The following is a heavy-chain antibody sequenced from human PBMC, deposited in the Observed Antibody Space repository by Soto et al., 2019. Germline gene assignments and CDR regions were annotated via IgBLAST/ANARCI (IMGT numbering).Heavy chain of an antibody. J-gene: IGHJ4*02. CDR2: ISYDGSNK. CDR1: GFTFSSYG. CDR3: AKDPWSSGFLHY. V-gene: IGHV3-30*18. Sequence: QVQLVESGGGVVQPGRSLRLSCAASGFTFSSYGMHWVRQAPGKGLEWVAVISYDGSNKYYADSVKGRFTISRDNSKNTLYLQMNSLRAEDTAVYYCAKDPWSSGFLHYWGQGTLVTVSS. D-gene: IGHD3-22*01.